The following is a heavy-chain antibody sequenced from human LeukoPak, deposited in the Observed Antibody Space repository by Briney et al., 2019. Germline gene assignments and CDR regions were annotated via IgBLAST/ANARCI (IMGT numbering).Heavy chain of an antibody. D-gene: IGHD1-14*01. CDR2: INSDGSEG. CDR3: AKDLTPGGADV. CDR1: GFTFSGFW. V-gene: IGHV3-7*03. Sequence: GGSLRLSCAVSGFTFSGFWMGWSRQAPGKGLEWVASINSDGSEGYYADVVKGRFTISRDNAKNSLYLQMNSLRVEDTALYYCAKDLTPGGADVWGQGTTVTVSS. J-gene: IGHJ6*02.